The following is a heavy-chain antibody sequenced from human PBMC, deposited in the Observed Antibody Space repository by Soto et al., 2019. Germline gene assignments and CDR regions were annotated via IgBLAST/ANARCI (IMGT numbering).Heavy chain of an antibody. J-gene: IGHJ6*03. CDR1: GGSISSYY. CDR2: IYYSGST. Sequence: QVQLQESGPGLVKPSETLSLTCTVSGGSISSYYWSWIRQPPGKGLEWIGYIYYSGSTNYNPSLKCRVSLSVDTSKTQFSLKLSSVTAADTAVYYCARAPYSDYYYCYMDVWGKGTTVTVSS. V-gene: IGHV4-59*01. CDR3: ARAPYSDYYYCYMDV. D-gene: IGHD2-21*01.